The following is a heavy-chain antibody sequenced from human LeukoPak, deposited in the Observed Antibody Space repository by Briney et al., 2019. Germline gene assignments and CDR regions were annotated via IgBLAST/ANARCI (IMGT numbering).Heavy chain of an antibody. CDR2: INSDGSTT. V-gene: IGHV3-74*01. D-gene: IGHD3-16*01. CDR1: GFTFSSYW. CDR3: ARGGGLDA. Sequence: GGSLRLSCAASGFTFSSYWMHWVRQAPGKGLVWVSNINSDGSTTTYADSVKGRFTISRDNAKNSLYLQMSNLRAEDTAVYFCARGGGLDAWGQGATVTVSS. J-gene: IGHJ6*02.